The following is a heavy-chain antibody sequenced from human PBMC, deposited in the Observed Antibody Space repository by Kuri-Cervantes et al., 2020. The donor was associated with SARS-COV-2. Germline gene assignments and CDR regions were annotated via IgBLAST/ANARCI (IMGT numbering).Heavy chain of an antibody. CDR2: SNAGNGNT. Sequence: ASVKVSCKASGYTFTSYAMHWVRQAPGQRLEWMGWSNAGNGNTKYSQEFQGRVTMTRDTSTSTVYMELSSLRSEDTAVYYCARVSRGYSNSQYYYYGMDVWGQGTTVTVSS. CDR3: ARVSRGYSNSQYYYYGMDV. V-gene: IGHV1-3*02. J-gene: IGHJ6*02. CDR1: GYTFTSYA. D-gene: IGHD4-11*01.